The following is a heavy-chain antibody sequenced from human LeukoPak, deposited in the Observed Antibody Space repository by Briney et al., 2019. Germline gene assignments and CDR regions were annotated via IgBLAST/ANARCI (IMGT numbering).Heavy chain of an antibody. CDR2: IQYSGNTNY. J-gene: IGHJ4*02. D-gene: IGHD1-14*01. CDR1: GDFSDYNY. Sequence: SETLSLTCSVSGDFSDYNYWSWIRQPPGKGLEWIGYIQYSGNTNYNYNPSLKSRVTISVDTSKNQFSLRVTSVTAADAAVYFCALSPNQDFFDYWGQGTLVTVSS. CDR3: ALSPNQDFFDY. V-gene: IGHV4-59*01.